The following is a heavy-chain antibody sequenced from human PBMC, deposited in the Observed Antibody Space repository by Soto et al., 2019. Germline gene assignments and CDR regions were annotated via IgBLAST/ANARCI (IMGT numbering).Heavy chain of an antibody. Sequence: QVQLVQSGAEVKKPGSSVKVSCKASGGTFSSYAISWVRQAPGQGLEWMGGIIPIFGTANYAQKFQGRVTITADKCTSTGYMELSNLRSEDTAVYYCARGYCTNGVCYKLYYYGMDVWGQGTTVTVSS. D-gene: IGHD2-8*01. J-gene: IGHJ6*02. CDR1: GGTFSSYA. CDR2: IIPIFGTA. CDR3: ARGYCTNGVCYKLYYYGMDV. V-gene: IGHV1-69*06.